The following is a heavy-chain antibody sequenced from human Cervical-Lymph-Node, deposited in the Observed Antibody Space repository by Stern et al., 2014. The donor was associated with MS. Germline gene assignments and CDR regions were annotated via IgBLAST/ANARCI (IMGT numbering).Heavy chain of an antibody. Sequence: VQLVESGAEVKKPGASVKVSCKASGYTFTSYGISWVRQAPGQGLEWLGWISAYNGNTNYAQKLQGRVTMTTDTSTSTAYMELRSLRSDDTAVYYCARDCSGGSCYSPVDCWGQGTLVTVSS. CDR1: GYTFTSYG. CDR3: ARDCSGGSCYSPVDC. J-gene: IGHJ4*02. CDR2: ISAYNGNT. D-gene: IGHD2-15*01. V-gene: IGHV1-18*04.